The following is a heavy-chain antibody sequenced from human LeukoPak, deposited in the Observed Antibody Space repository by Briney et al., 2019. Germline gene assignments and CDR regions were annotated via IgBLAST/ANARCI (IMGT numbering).Heavy chain of an antibody. D-gene: IGHD6-13*01. CDR2: ISSSSSYI. CDR1: GFTFRSYS. Sequence: GGSLRLSCAASGFTFRSYSMNWVRQAPGKGLEWVSSISSSSSYIYYEDSVKGRFTISRDNAKNSLYLQMNSLRAEDTAVYYCARGFAAAHYYYGMDVWGQGTTVTVSS. J-gene: IGHJ6*02. CDR3: ARGFAAAHYYYGMDV. V-gene: IGHV3-21*01.